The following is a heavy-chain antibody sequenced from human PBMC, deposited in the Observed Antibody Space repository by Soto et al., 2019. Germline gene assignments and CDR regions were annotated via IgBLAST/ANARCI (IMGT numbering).Heavy chain of an antibody. D-gene: IGHD3-22*01. V-gene: IGHV1-2*02. CDR2: IFPNSGAT. CDR3: ARGGYFDSSNYLAY. J-gene: IGHJ4*02. CDR1: GYVFTGFY. Sequence: ASVKVSCKASGYVFTGFYLHWVRQAPGQGLEWMGWIFPNSGATNYAQKFQGRVIIERDTSASTAYMELSSLRSEDTAVYYCARGGYFDSSNYLAYWGLGTLVTVSS.